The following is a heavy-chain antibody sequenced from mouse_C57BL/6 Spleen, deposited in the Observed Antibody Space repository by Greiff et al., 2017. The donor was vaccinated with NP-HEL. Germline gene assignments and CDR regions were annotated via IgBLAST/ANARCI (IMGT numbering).Heavy chain of an antibody. Sequence: VQLQQPGAELVRPGSSVKLSCKASGYTFTSYWMDWVKQRPGQGLEWIGNIYPSDSETHYNQKFKDKAKLTVEKSSSTAYMQLSSLTSEDSAVYYCARGHGYAMDYWGQGTSVTVSS. CDR1: GYTFTSYW. J-gene: IGHJ4*01. V-gene: IGHV1-61*01. CDR3: ARGHGYAMDY. CDR2: IYPSDSET.